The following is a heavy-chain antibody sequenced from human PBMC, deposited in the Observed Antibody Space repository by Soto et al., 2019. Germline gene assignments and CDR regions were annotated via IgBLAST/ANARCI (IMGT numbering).Heavy chain of an antibody. Sequence: PGQTLSLSCAISGDRVASSRAAWNLVRQSPSRGVEWLGRTYYRSKWSNDYALSVNSRITINPDTSKNQFSLQLNSVTPEDTAVYYCVRGIDSSFDYWGQGTLVTVSS. CDR3: VRGIDSSFDY. J-gene: IGHJ4*02. CDR2: TYYRSKWSN. V-gene: IGHV6-1*01. CDR1: GDRVASSRAA. D-gene: IGHD6-13*01.